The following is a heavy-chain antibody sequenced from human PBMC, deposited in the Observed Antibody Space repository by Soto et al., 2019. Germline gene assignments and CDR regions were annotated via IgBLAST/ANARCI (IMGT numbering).Heavy chain of an antibody. Sequence: PGGSLRLSCAASGFTFSSYAMHWVRQAPGKGLEWVAVISYDGSNKYYADSVKGRFTISRDNSKNTLYLQMNSLRAEDTAVYYCAREGLRDIVTFDYWGQGTLVTVSS. J-gene: IGHJ4*02. CDR1: GFTFSSYA. D-gene: IGHD2-15*01. CDR3: AREGLRDIVTFDY. V-gene: IGHV3-30-3*01. CDR2: ISYDGSNK.